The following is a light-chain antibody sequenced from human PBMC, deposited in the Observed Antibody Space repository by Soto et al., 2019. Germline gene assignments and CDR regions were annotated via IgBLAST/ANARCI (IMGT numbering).Light chain of an antibody. V-gene: IGKV3-11*01. Sequence: EVVLTQSPATLSLSPGERATLSCRASRSVSSYLAWYQQKSGQAPRLLIYDASDRATGIPARFSGSGSGTDFTLTISSLEPEDFAVYYCQQRSNWPLTFGGGTKVDIK. J-gene: IGKJ4*01. CDR2: DAS. CDR1: RSVSSY. CDR3: QQRSNWPLT.